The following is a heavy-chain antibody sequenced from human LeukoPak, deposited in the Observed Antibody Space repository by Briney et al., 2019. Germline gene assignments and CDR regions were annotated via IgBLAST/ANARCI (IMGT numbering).Heavy chain of an antibody. CDR2: IYTSGST. CDR1: GGSISSYY. Sequence: SETLSLTCTVSGGSISSYYWSWLRQPAGKGLEWIGRIYTSGSTNYNPSLKSRVTMSVDTSKNQFSLKLSSVTAADTAVYYCARDLTVTTSAFDIWGQGTMVTVSS. J-gene: IGHJ3*02. D-gene: IGHD4-17*01. CDR3: ARDLTVTTSAFDI. V-gene: IGHV4-4*07.